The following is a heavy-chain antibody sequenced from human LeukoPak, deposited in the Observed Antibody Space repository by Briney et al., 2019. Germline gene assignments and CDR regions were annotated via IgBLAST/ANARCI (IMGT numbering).Heavy chain of an antibody. J-gene: IGHJ4*02. Sequence: PSETLSLTCAVYGGSFSCYYWSWIRQPPGKGLEWIGEINHRGSTNYNPSLKSRDTISLDTSKNQFSINLSSATAADTAVYYCARGLDGDGSSIGDYWGQGTLVTVSS. V-gene: IGHV4-34*01. D-gene: IGHD5-24*01. CDR3: ARGLDGDGSSIGDY. CDR2: INHRGST. CDR1: GGSFSCYY.